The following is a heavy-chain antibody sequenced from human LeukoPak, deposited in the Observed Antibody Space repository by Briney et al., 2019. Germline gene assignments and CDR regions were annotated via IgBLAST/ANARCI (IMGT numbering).Heavy chain of an antibody. CDR3: VRQSQRGSRIWTYC. D-gene: IGHD3-16*01. J-gene: IGHJ4*02. Sequence: LGESLKISCEAAGFTFTSYLIGWVRQMPGKGLEWMGIIYPGDSNVRYSPSFQGQVTISADKSISTTYLQWSSLKASDTAMYYCVRQSQRGSRIWTYCWGQGTPVTVSS. CDR2: IYPGDSNV. CDR1: GFTFTSYL. V-gene: IGHV5-51*01.